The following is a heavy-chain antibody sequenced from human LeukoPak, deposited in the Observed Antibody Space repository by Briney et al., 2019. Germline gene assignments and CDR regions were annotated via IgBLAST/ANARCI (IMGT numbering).Heavy chain of an antibody. D-gene: IGHD1-26*01. CDR1: GGSFSGYY. CDR3: ARMGGY. CDR2: INHSGST. Sequence: SETLSLTCAVYGGSFSGYYWSWIRQPSGKGLEWIGEINHSGSTNYNPPLKSRVTISVDTSKNQFSLKLSPVTAADTAVYYCARMGGYWGQGTLVTVSS. J-gene: IGHJ4*02. V-gene: IGHV4-34*01.